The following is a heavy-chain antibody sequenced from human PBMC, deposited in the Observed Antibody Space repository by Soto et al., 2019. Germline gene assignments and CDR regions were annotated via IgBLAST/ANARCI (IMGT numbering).Heavy chain of an antibody. D-gene: IGHD5-18*01. CDR1: VYTFTSYY. V-gene: IGHV1-46*01. CDR2: INPSGGRT. CDR3: ARPMRRGYSDGGFDY. J-gene: IGHJ4*02. Sequence: ASEKVSCKASVYTFTSYYIHWVRQAPGQGLEWRGCINPSGGRTSYAEEFRGRFTMTMDLTTSTVYVELSSLRSEDTAVYYWARPMRRGYSDGGFDYWGQGTLVTVSS.